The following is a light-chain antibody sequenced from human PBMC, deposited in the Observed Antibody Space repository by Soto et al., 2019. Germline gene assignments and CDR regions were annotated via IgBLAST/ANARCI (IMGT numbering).Light chain of an antibody. CDR1: QNIDNW. CDR3: QQYKRLAYT. Sequence: DIQMTPSPSTLSASVGDRVTITCRASQNIDNWVAWFQQKPGKAPNLLIYKPSTLETGAPSRFSGSESGAECTLTISSMQPDDFATFCCQQYKRLAYTFGQGTKLEMK. J-gene: IGKJ2*01. V-gene: IGKV1-5*03. CDR2: KPS.